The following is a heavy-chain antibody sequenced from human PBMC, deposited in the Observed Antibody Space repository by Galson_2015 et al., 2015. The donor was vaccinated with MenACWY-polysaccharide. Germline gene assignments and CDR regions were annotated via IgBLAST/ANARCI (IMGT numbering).Heavy chain of an antibody. CDR2: ISASGGGT. J-gene: IGHJ4*02. CDR1: GSTFTTYA. D-gene: IGHD3-10*01. V-gene: IGHV3-23*01. CDR3: AKYGSGSFYLD. Sequence: SLRLSCAASGSTFTTYAMNWVRQAPGKGLEWVSAISASGGGTHYADSVKGRFTISRDNSKNTLYLQMNSLRAEDTAVYYCAKYGSGSFYLDWGQGTLVTVSS.